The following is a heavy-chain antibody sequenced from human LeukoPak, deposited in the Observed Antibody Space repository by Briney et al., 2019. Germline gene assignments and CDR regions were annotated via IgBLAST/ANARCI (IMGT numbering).Heavy chain of an antibody. CDR1: GGSISSSSYY. CDR3: ARHLGVYSSSYHWFDP. J-gene: IGHJ5*02. Sequence: PSETLSLTCTVSGGSISSSSYYWGWIRQPPGKGLEWIGSIYYGGSTYYNPSLKSRVTISVDTSKNQFSLKLSSVTAADTAVYYCARHLGVYSSSYHWFDPWGQGTLVTVSS. V-gene: IGHV4-39*01. D-gene: IGHD6-13*01. CDR2: IYYGGST.